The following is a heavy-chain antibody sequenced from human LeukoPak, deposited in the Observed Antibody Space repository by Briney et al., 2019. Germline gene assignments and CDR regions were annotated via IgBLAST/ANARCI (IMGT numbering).Heavy chain of an antibody. V-gene: IGHV4-34*01. CDR3: ARRIVVVPAAQNAFDI. CDR2: INHSGST. D-gene: IGHD2-2*01. Sequence: PSETLSLTCAVYGGSFSGYYWSWIRQPPGKGLEWIREINHSGSTNYNPSLKSRVTISVDTSKNQFSLKLSSVTAADTAVYYCARRIVVVPAAQNAFDIWGQGTMVTVSS. J-gene: IGHJ3*02. CDR1: GGSFSGYY.